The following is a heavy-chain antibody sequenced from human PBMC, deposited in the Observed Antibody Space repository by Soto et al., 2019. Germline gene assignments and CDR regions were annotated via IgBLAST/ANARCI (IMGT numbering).Heavy chain of an antibody. V-gene: IGHV1-8*01. CDR2: MNPNSGNT. Sequence: QVQLVQSGAEVKKPGASVKVSCKASGYTFTSYDINWVRQATGQGLEWMGWMNPNSGNTGYAQKFQGRDTMTXXTXIXXAYMELSSLRSEDTAVYYCARVGYDFWSGYSGFDYWGQGTLVTVSS. CDR3: ARVGYDFWSGYSGFDY. CDR1: GYTFTSYD. D-gene: IGHD3-3*01. J-gene: IGHJ4*02.